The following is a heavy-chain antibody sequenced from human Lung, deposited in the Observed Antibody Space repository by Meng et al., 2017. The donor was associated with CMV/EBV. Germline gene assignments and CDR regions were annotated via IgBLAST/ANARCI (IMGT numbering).Heavy chain of an antibody. J-gene: IGHJ6*02. CDR1: GYSLTSYW. D-gene: IGHD3-3*01. V-gene: IGHV5-51*01. CDR2: IYPGDSET. Sequence: GXSXKTPRKGSGYSLTSYWIGRVRQMPGKGLEWMGIIYPGDSETRYSPSFQGQVTISADKCISTAYLQWSSLKASDTAMYYCARSFYDFWSGYTDYYYGMDVWGQGXTVTVSS. CDR3: ARSFYDFWSGYTDYYYGMDV.